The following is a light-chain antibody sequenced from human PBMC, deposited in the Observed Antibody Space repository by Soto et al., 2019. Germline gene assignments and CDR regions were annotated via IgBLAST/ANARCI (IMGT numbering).Light chain of an antibody. CDR2: GAS. CDR1: QSVSCRY. V-gene: IGKV3-20*01. Sequence: EIVLTHSPFILYLSPGERASLSCMAIQSVSCRYLPWYQHKPGQAHRLLIYGASSRATGIPDRFSGSGSGNDFALTISRLEPEDCADYYCQQYGSSRGTFGQGTKAEFK. J-gene: IGKJ1*01. CDR3: QQYGSSRGT.